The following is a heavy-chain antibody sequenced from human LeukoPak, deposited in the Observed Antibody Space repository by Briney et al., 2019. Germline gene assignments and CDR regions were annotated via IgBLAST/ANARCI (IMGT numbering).Heavy chain of an antibody. J-gene: IGHJ4*02. CDR3: AKDQLRFLEWLPRAPIDY. CDR2: ISGSGGST. D-gene: IGHD3-3*01. CDR1: GFTFSSYA. V-gene: IGHV3-23*01. Sequence: GGSLGLSCAASGFTFSSYAMSWVRQAPGKGLEWVSAISGSGGSTYYADSVEGRFTISRDNSKNTLYLQMNSLRAEDTAVYYCAKDQLRFLEWLPRAPIDYWGQGTLVTVSS.